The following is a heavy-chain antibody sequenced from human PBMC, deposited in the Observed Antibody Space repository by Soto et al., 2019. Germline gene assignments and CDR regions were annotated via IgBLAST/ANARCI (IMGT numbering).Heavy chain of an antibody. CDR3: TRDVIGEMSIIGDCEL. V-gene: IGHV1-69*01. CDR1: GGTFSNEA. J-gene: IGHJ4*02. D-gene: IGHD3-10*01. Sequence: QVQLVQSGAELKQPGSSVKVSCKASGGTFSNEAFSWVRHAHGQGLEWMGGIIPLFGPPNDADNFKGIVTISADESASTVYLEVTSLTSDDTAMYYSTRDVIGEMSIIGDCELGGPGTLITVSS. CDR2: IIPLFGPP.